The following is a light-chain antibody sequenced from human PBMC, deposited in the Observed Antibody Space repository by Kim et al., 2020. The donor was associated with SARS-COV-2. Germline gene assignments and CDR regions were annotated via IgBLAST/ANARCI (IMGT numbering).Light chain of an antibody. J-gene: IGKJ2*01. CDR2: GAS. Sequence: SVSPGERATLSCRASQSVSSNLAWYQQEPGQAPRLLSYGASTRATGIPARFSGSGSGTEFTLTISSLQSEDFAVYYCQQYNNWPYTFGQGTKLEIK. CDR1: QSVSSN. V-gene: IGKV3-15*01. CDR3: QQYNNWPYT.